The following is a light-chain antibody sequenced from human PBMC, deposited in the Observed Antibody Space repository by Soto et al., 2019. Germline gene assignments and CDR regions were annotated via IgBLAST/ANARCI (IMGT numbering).Light chain of an antibody. J-gene: IGKJ1*01. CDR2: AAS. CDR1: QSISNH. CDR3: QQNYNTLIT. V-gene: IGKV1-39*01. Sequence: DIQMTQSPSSLSASVEDRVIITCRASQSISNHLNWYQQKPGKAPNLLIYAASTLQSGVPSRFSGSGSGTDFTLTISSLQPEDFTTYYCQQNYNTLITFGQGTQVDI.